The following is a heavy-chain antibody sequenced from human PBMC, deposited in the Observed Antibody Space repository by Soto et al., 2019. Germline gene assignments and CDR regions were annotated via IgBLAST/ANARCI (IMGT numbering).Heavy chain of an antibody. D-gene: IGHD3-16*01. CDR2: IYYSGIT. Sequence: QVQLQESGPGLVKPSQTLSLTCTVSGGSISSGGYYWSWIRQHPGKGLEWIGYIYYSGITYYNPSHTRRVTISVDTSKNQFSLKLSSVTAADTAVYYCAGVTMITFGGDTTAQGRFDYWGQGTLVTVAS. J-gene: IGHJ4*02. CDR3: AGVTMITFGGDTTAQGRFDY. V-gene: IGHV4-31*03. CDR1: GGSISSGGYY.